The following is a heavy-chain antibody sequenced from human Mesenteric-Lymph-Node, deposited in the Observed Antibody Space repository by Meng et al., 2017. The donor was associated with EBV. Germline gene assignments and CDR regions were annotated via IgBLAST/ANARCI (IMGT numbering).Heavy chain of an antibody. D-gene: IGHD6-13*01. CDR2: MNPNSGNT. Sequence: QVQLVQSGAEVKKPXASVKVSCKASGYTFTSYDINWVRQATGQGLEWMGWMNPNSGNTGYAQKFQGRVTMTRNTSISTAYMELSSLRSEDTAVYYCARQHDSSSWPIQTHLGQGTLGTVSS. CDR3: ARQHDSSSWPIQTH. CDR1: GYTFTSYD. J-gene: IGHJ4*02. V-gene: IGHV1-8*01.